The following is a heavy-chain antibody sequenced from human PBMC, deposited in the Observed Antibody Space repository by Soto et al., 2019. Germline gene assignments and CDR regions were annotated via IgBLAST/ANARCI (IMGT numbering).Heavy chain of an antibody. D-gene: IGHD1-1*01. Sequence: QVQLLQSGAEVRKPGASVSISCKASGYIFSHNYMSWVRQAPGQGLEWMGKINPDGGATTFARNFQGRLTLTSDASTGTAYMQLSGLTSDDTAVYYCARGRRYTFWGQGTLVSVSS. V-gene: IGHV1-46*01. CDR2: INPDGGAT. CDR1: GYIFSHNY. CDR3: ARGRRYTF. J-gene: IGHJ4*02.